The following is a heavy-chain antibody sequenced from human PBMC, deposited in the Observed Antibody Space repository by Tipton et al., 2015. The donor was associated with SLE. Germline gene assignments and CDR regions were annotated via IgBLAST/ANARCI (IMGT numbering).Heavy chain of an antibody. CDR2: INSGGDTR. J-gene: IGHJ3*02. CDR1: GFTFSTYE. CDR3: ARETNDGYNGLDI. D-gene: IGHD5-24*01. V-gene: IGHV3-48*03. Sequence: SLRLSCAASGFTFSTYEFNWVRQAPGKGLEWISYINSGGDTRYADSVKGRFTISRDNARNSVYLQMNSLRNEDTAVYYCARETNDGYNGLDIWGQGTRVTVSS.